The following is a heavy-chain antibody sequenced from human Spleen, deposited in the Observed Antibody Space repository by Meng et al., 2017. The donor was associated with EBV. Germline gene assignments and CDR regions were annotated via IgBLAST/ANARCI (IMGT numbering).Heavy chain of an antibody. V-gene: IGHV4-4*02. CDR1: GGSISSTNW. CDR3: ARERVKSSVTRGPFD. Sequence: QVQLQQSGPGLVMPSGTPSLTFAVAGGSISSTNWWSWVRQPPGKGLEWIGQIYHRGNTNYKPSLKSRVTISLDKSKNQFSLNLTSVTAADTAVYFCARERVKSSVTRGPFDWGRGTLVTVSS. CDR2: IYHRGNT. J-gene: IGHJ4*02. D-gene: IGHD3-10*01.